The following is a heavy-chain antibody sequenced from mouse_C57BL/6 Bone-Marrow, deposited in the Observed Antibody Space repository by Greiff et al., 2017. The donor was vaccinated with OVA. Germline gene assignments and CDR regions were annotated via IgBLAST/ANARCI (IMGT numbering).Heavy chain of an antibody. CDR2: IFPGSGST. Sequence: VQLQESGPELVKPGASVKISCKASGYTFTDYYINWVKQRPGQGLEWIGWIFPGSGSTYYNEKFKGKATLTVDKSSSTAYMLLSSLTSEDSAVYFCARERNYYGSSPYWYFDVWGTGTTVTVSS. J-gene: IGHJ1*03. V-gene: IGHV1-75*01. CDR1: GYTFTDYY. D-gene: IGHD1-1*01. CDR3: ARERNYYGSSPYWYFDV.